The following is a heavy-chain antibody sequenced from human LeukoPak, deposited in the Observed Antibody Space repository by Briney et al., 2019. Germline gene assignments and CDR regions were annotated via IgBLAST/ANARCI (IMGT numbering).Heavy chain of an antibody. V-gene: IGHV1-69*13. Sequence: ASVKVSCKASGYTFTSYDINWVRQATGQGLEWMGGIIPIFGTANYAQKFQGRVTITADESTSTAYMELSSLRSEDTAVYYCARSVAVAGTINWFDPWGQGTLVTVSS. CDR3: ARSVAVAGTINWFDP. D-gene: IGHD6-19*01. CDR2: IIPIFGTA. CDR1: GYTFTSYD. J-gene: IGHJ5*02.